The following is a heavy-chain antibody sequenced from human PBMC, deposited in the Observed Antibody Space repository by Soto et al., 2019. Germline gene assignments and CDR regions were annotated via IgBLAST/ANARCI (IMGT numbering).Heavy chain of an antibody. CDR1: GASITSGGYY. CDR3: TTPIHH. CDR2: IYYNGST. Sequence: QVQLQESGPGLVKPSQTLSLTCTVSGASITSGGYYWSWIRQHPGKGLEWIGYIYYNGSTYYIPSLQSRFTISVDTSKTQFSLKLSSVTAAATPVSYCTTPIHHWGQVTLVTVSS. V-gene: IGHV4-31*03. J-gene: IGHJ1*01.